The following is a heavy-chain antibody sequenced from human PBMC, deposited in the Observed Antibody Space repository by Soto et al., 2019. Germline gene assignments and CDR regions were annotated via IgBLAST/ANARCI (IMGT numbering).Heavy chain of an antibody. CDR2: IKPSGGAT. J-gene: IGHJ4*02. D-gene: IGHD3-10*01. Sequence: ASVKVSCKASGYTFANDYIHWVRQVPGQGLEWMGRIKPSGGATLYAQKFQGRVTMTRDTSTNTLYMELSSLRSDDTAVYYCARDRDYYGSGSPGHWGQGTLVTVSS. V-gene: IGHV1-46*01. CDR3: ARDRDYYGSGSPGH. CDR1: GYTFANDY.